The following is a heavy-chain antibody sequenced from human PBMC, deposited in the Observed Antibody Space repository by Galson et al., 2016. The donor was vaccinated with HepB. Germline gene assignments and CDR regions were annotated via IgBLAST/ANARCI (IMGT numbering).Heavy chain of an antibody. V-gene: IGHV6-1*01. CDR1: GDSVSSNSAT. J-gene: IGHJ4*02. Sequence: CAISGDSVSSNSATWNWIRQSPSRGLEWLGRTYYRSNWHYDYAVSVKGRITISPDTSKNQFSLQLNSVTPEDTALYYCARGGYDSIPVWGLGTLVTVSS. CDR3: ARGGYDSIPV. D-gene: IGHD3-9*01. CDR2: TYYRSNWHY.